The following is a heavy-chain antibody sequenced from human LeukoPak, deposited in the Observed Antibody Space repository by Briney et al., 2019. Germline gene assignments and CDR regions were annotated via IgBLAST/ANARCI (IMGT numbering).Heavy chain of an antibody. CDR3: ARGGDYGDYDYFDY. CDR1: GGSISSGGYS. V-gene: IGHV4-30-2*01. CDR2: IYHSGST. J-gene: IGHJ4*02. D-gene: IGHD4-17*01. Sequence: PSETLSLTCAVSGGSISSGGYSWSWIRQPPGKGLEWIGYIYHSGSTHYNPSLKSRVTISVDRSKNQFSLKLSSVTAADTAVYYCARGGDYGDYDYFDYWGQGTLVTVSS.